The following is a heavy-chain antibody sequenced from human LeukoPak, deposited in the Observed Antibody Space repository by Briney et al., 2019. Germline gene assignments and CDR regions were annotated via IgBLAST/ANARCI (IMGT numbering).Heavy chain of an antibody. J-gene: IGHJ4*02. CDR2: IYFSGST. D-gene: IGHD3-10*01. CDR3: ARSGRYYGSGSYYGY. V-gene: IGHV4-39*07. Sequence: PSATLTLTCTVSGGSISRNSYYWGWIRQSPGKGLKWIGSIYFSGSTYYNPSLSSRVTISVDTSKNQFSLKLSSVTAADTAVYYCARSGRYYGSGSYYGYWGQGTLVTVSS. CDR1: GGSISRNSYY.